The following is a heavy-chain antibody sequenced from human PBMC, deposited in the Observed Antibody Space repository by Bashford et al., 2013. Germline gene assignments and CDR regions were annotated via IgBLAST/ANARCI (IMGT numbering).Heavy chain of an antibody. CDR1: GFTFSGSA. CDR2: IRSKTNNFAT. D-gene: IGHD4-11*01. CDR3: TDVTAHGDY. J-gene: IGHJ4*02. V-gene: IGHV3-73*01. Sequence: GGSLRLSCTASGFTFSGSAMHWVRQASGKGLEWVGHIRSKTNNFATAYTASVEGRFTISRDDSKNTAYLLMDSLKTEDTAMYFCTDVTAHGDYWGQGTLVTVSS.